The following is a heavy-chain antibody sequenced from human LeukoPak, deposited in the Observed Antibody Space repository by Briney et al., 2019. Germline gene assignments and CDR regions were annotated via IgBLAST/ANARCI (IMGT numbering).Heavy chain of an antibody. CDR3: ARRVGKGAFDY. Sequence: PSETLSLTCTVSGASISTYYWSWIRQPPGKGLEWIGYIYYSGSTNYNPSLKSRVTISVDTSKNQFSLKLSSVTAADTAVYYCARRVGKGAFDYWGQGTLVTVSS. J-gene: IGHJ4*02. CDR1: GASISTYY. CDR2: IYYSGST. V-gene: IGHV4-59*12. D-gene: IGHD3-10*01.